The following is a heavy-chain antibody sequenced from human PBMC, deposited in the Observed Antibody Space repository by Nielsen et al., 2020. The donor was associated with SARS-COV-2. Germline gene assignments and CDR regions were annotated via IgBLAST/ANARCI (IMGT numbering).Heavy chain of an antibody. CDR2: ISWNSGSI. V-gene: IGHV3-9*01. Sequence: SLKISCAASGFTFDDYAMHWVRQAPGKGLEWVSGISWNSGSIGYADSVKGRFTISRDNAKNTLYLQMNSLRAEDTAVYYCAKHYVWPVDAFDIWGQGTMVTVSS. CDR1: GFTFDDYA. D-gene: IGHD3-16*01. CDR3: AKHYVWPVDAFDI. J-gene: IGHJ3*02.